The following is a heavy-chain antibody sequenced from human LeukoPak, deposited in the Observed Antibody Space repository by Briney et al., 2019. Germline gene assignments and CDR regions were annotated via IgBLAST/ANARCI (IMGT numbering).Heavy chain of an antibody. Sequence: GGSLRLSCAASGFTFSRYSMNWVRQAPGKGLDWVSSISSSTTYIYYADSVKGRFTISRNNAKNSLHLQMNSLSAEDTAVYYCARVHDVLTGSFDYWGQGSLVTVSS. CDR1: GFTFSRYS. D-gene: IGHD3-9*01. J-gene: IGHJ4*02. CDR2: ISSSTTYI. CDR3: ARVHDVLTGSFDY. V-gene: IGHV3-21*01.